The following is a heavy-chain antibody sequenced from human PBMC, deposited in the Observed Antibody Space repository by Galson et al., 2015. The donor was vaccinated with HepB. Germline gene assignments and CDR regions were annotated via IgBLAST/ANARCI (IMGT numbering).Heavy chain of an antibody. CDR3: AKAPPVSGFPGACFDS. Sequence: SLRLSCAASGFTFRSFDNYAINWVRQAPGRGLEWVAGISSSGIDTLYAASVKGRFTISRDNSRNTVYLQMSSLRADDSAIYYCAKAPPVSGFPGACFDSWGQGTLVTVSS. CDR2: ISSSGIDT. V-gene: IGHV3-23*01. J-gene: IGHJ4*02. CDR1: GFTFRSFDNYA. D-gene: IGHD6-19*01.